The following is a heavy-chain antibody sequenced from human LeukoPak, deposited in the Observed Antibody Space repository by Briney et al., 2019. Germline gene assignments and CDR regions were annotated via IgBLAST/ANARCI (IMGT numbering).Heavy chain of an antibody. CDR1: GDTLSTYY. V-gene: IGHV4-59*12. Sequence: SETLSLTCSLSGDTLSTYYWNCIRQTPGRGLECIGHISLGNTEYNPSLKSRVTISLDTSKNEFYLRLTSVTAADTALYFCARDKRHSYGKYFDPWSQGTLVSVSS. CDR2: ISLGNT. CDR3: ARDKRHSYGKYFDP. D-gene: IGHD5-18*01. J-gene: IGHJ4*02.